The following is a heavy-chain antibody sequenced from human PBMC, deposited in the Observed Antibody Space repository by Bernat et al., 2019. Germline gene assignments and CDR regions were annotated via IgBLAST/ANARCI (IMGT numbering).Heavy chain of an antibody. D-gene: IGHD6-13*01. Sequence: EVQLLESGGGLVQPGGSLRLSCAASGFTFSSYAMSWVRQAPGKGLEWVSAISGSGGSTYYADSVKGRFTISRDNSKNTLYLQMNSLRDEDTAVYYCANEPGYSSSWYYFDYWGQGTLVTVSS. CDR3: ANEPGYSSSWYYFDY. CDR2: ISGSGGST. CDR1: GFTFSSYA. J-gene: IGHJ4*02. V-gene: IGHV3-23*01.